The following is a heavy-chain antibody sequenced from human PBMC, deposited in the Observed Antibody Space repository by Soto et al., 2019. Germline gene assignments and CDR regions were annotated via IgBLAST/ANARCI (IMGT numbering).Heavy chain of an antibody. CDR2: IYHSGST. J-gene: IGHJ5*02. CDR3: ARAPLLWFGELLSHNWFDP. Sequence: SETLSLTCAVSGYSISSGYYWGWIRQPPGKGLEWIGSIYHSGSTYYNPSLKSRVTISVDTSKNQFSLKLSSVTAADTAVYYCARAPLLWFGELLSHNWFDPWGQGTLVTVSS. V-gene: IGHV4-38-2*01. D-gene: IGHD3-10*01. CDR1: GYSISSGYY.